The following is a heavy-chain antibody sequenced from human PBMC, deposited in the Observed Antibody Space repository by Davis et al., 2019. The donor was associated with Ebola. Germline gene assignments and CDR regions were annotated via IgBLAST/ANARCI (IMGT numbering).Heavy chain of an antibody. Sequence: SGPTLVKPTETLTLTCTVSGFSLSNARMGVSWIRQPPGKALEWLAHIFSNDEKSYSTSLKSRLTISKDTSKSQVVLTMTNMDPVDTATYYCARMDYYDSSGYYYVSYYYGMDVWGQGTTVTVSS. J-gene: IGHJ6*02. CDR2: IFSNDEK. CDR1: GFSLSNARMG. D-gene: IGHD3-22*01. V-gene: IGHV2-26*01. CDR3: ARMDYYDSSGYYYVSYYYGMDV.